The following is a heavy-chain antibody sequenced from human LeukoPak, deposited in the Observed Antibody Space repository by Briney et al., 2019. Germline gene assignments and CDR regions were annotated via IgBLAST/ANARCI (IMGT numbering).Heavy chain of an antibody. V-gene: IGHV4-61*02. CDR2: IYTSGST. CDR1: GGSISTSGYY. Sequence: PSETLSLTCTVSGGSISTSGYYWSWIRQPAGKGLEWIGRIYTSGSTNYNPSLKSRVTMSVDTSKNQFSLKLSSVTAADTAVYYCARDYYDSRGYCADYWGQGTLVTVSS. J-gene: IGHJ4*02. CDR3: ARDYYDSRGYCADY. D-gene: IGHD3-22*01.